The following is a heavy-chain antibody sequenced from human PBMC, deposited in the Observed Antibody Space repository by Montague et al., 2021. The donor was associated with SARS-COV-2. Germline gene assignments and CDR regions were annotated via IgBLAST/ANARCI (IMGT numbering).Heavy chain of an antibody. D-gene: IGHD2/OR15-2a*01. Sequence: SETLSLTCSVSGDSITPYGDSIGGYFWSWIRQPAGKGLEWIGRIYANGNFDYNPSLNSRVSMSMNTSKQEFSMRLISVTAADTAVYYGARDAYYFGPGRGNHGAFDPWGQGILVTVSS. CDR1: GDSITPYGDSIGGYF. V-gene: IGHV4-4*07. CDR3: ARDAYYFGPGRGNHGAFDP. CDR2: IYANGNF. J-gene: IGHJ5*02.